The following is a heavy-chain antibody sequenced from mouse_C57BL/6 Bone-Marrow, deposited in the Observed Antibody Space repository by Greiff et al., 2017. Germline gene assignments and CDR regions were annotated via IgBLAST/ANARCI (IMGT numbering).Heavy chain of an antibody. J-gene: IGHJ2*01. CDR3: ARDEAQTYYFDY. CDR1: GFTFSSYA. Sequence: EVQRVESGGGLVKPGGSLKLSCAASGFTFSSYAMSWVRQTPEKRLEWVATISDGGSYTYYPDNVKGRFTISRDNAKNNLYLQMNHLKSEDTAMYYCARDEAQTYYFDYWGQSTTLTVSS. V-gene: IGHV5-4*01. CDR2: ISDGGSYT.